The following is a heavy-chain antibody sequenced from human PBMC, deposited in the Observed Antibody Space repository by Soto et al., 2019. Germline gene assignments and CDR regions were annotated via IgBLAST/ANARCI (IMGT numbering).Heavy chain of an antibody. CDR1: GFTFSSYA. Sequence: GGSLRLSCSASGFTFSSYAMHWVRQAPGKGLEYVSALSSNGGSTYYADSVKGRFTISRDNSKNTLYLQMSSLGAEDTAVYYCAKDSSSWYYFDSWGQGTLVTVSS. V-gene: IGHV3-64D*06. J-gene: IGHJ4*02. CDR2: LSSNGGST. D-gene: IGHD6-13*01. CDR3: AKDSSSWYYFDS.